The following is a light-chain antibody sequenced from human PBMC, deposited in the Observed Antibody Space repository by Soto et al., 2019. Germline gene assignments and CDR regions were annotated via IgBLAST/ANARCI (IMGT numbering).Light chain of an antibody. CDR2: STK. Sequence: QTVVTQEPSFSVSPGGTVTLTCGLRSGSVSTSYFPIWYQQTPGRPPRTLIHSTKTRSSGVPDRFSGSILGNKAALTITGAQADDESDYYCELCLTSGISVFGGGTKVTVL. CDR1: SGSVSTSYF. V-gene: IGLV8-61*01. CDR3: ELCLTSGISV. J-gene: IGLJ2*01.